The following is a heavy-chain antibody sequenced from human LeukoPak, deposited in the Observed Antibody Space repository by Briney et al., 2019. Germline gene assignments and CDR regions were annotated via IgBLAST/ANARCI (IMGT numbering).Heavy chain of an antibody. Sequence: GGSLRLSCAASGFIFSSHGMNWVRQAPGKGLEWVSGISPSGDITYYADSVKGRFTISRDNSKNTLYLQMGSLRAEDMAVYYCARDYNVQQLVLDYWGQGTLVTVSS. V-gene: IGHV3-23*01. CDR1: GFIFSSHG. D-gene: IGHD6-13*01. CDR3: ARDYNVQQLVLDY. CDR2: ISPSGDIT. J-gene: IGHJ4*02.